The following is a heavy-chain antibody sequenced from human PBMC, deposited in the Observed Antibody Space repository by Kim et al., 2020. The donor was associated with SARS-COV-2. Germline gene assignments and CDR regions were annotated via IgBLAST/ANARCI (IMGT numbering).Heavy chain of an antibody. CDR2: ISSSGSTI. Sequence: GGSLRLSCAASGFTFSSYEMNWVRQAPGKGLEWVSYISSSGSTIYYADSVKGRFTISRDNAKNSLYLQMNSLRAEDTAVYYCARRRVGSGEAVAAPPDYWGQGTLVTVSS. V-gene: IGHV3-48*03. D-gene: IGHD6-19*01. J-gene: IGHJ4*02. CDR1: GFTFSSYE. CDR3: ARRRVGSGEAVAAPPDY.